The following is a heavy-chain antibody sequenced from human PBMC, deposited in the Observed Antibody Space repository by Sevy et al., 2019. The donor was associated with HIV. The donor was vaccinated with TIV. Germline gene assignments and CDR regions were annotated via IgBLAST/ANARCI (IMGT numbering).Heavy chain of an antibody. CDR1: GFIFSNYP. Sequence: GGSLRLSCAASGFIFSNYPMSWVRHSPGKGLEWVSDISAGGTTTYYADSVDVRFTISRDNSKNTVSLQMNSLGAEDTAIYCCAKRYCSTITCYDDDFWNPYYFYGLDVWGQGISVTVSS. CDR3: AKRYCSTITCYDDDFWNPYYFYGLDV. J-gene: IGHJ6*02. D-gene: IGHD2-2*01. V-gene: IGHV3-23*01. CDR2: ISAGGTTT.